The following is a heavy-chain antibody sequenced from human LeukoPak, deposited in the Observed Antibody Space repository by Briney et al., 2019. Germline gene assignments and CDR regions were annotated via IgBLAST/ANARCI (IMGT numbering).Heavy chain of an antibody. CDR1: SGSISTSNYY. Sequence: TLSLTCTVSSGSISTSNYYWGWVRQPPGKALEWLALIYWDDDKRYSPSLKSRLTITKDTSKNQVVLTMTNMDPVDTATYYCAHTPTVTTIWFDPWGQGTLVTVSS. V-gene: IGHV2-5*02. CDR2: IYWDDDK. D-gene: IGHD4-17*01. CDR3: AHTPTVTTIWFDP. J-gene: IGHJ5*02.